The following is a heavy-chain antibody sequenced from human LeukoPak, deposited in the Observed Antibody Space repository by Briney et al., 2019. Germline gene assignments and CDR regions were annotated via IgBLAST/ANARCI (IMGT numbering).Heavy chain of an antibody. D-gene: IGHD6-19*01. J-gene: IGHJ4*02. CDR3: ARGFYSSGWYPYFDY. V-gene: IGHV4-59*01. Sequence: PSETLSLPCTVSGGPISSYYGSWIRQPPGKGLEWIGYIYYSGSPNYNPSLKSRVTISVDTSKNQFSLKLSSVTAADTAVYYCARGFYSSGWYPYFDYWGQGTLVTVSS. CDR1: GGPISSYY. CDR2: IYYSGSP.